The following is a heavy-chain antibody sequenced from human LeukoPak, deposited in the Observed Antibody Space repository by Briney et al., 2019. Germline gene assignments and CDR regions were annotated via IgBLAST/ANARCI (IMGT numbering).Heavy chain of an antibody. J-gene: IGHJ4*02. CDR2: ISSSGSTI. CDR3: AKDIGSYYDY. CDR1: GFTFSSYG. D-gene: IGHD3-10*01. V-gene: IGHV3-48*04. Sequence: GGSLRLSCAASGFTFSSYGMHWVRQAPGKGLEWVSYISSSGSTIYYADSVKGRFTISRDNAKNSLYLQMNSLRAEDTAVYYCAKDIGSYYDYWGQGILVTVSS.